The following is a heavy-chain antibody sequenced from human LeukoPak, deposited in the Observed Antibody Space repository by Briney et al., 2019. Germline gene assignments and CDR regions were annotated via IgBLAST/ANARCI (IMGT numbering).Heavy chain of an antibody. D-gene: IGHD2/OR15-2a*01. J-gene: IGHJ4*02. V-gene: IGHV4-30-2*01. CDR1: GGSISSGGYS. Sequence: SETLSLTCAVSGGSISSGGYSWSWIRQPPGKGLEWIGYIYHSGSTYYNPSLKSRVTISVDRSKNQFSLKLSSVTAADTAVYYCAREVLPHFYVDHWGQGTLVTVSS. CDR3: AREVLPHFYVDH. CDR2: IYHSGST.